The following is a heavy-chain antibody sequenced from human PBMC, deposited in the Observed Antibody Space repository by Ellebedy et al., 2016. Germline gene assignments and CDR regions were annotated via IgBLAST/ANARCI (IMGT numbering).Heavy chain of an antibody. Sequence: GESLKISXAASGFPFSNYGMHWVRQAPGKGLEWVAVIWFDGSIKYYADSVKGRFTISRDNSKNTLYLQMNSLRAEDTAVYYCARDHSRGYSHFDYWGQGTLVTVSS. J-gene: IGHJ4*02. CDR3: ARDHSRGYSHFDY. CDR2: IWFDGSIK. D-gene: IGHD1-26*01. CDR1: GFPFSNYG. V-gene: IGHV3-33*01.